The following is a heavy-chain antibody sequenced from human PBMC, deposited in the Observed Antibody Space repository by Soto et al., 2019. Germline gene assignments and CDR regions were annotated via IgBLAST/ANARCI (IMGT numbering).Heavy chain of an antibody. CDR1: GFTFTRYS. CDR2: ISSTTNYI. Sequence: PGGSLRLSCAASGFTFTRYSMNWVRQAPGKGLEWVSSISSTTNYIYYGDSMKGRFTISRDNAKNTLYLEMNSLRAEDTAMYYCAKGKTSGWYYFDYWGQGALVTVSS. V-gene: IGHV3-21*04. CDR3: AKGKTSGWYYFDY. J-gene: IGHJ4*02. D-gene: IGHD6-19*01.